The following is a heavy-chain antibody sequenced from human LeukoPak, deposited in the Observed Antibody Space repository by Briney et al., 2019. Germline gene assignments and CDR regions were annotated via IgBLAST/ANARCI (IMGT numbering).Heavy chain of an antibody. Sequence: ASVKVSCKASGYTFTGYYMHWVRQAPGQGLEWMGRINPNSGGTNYAQKFQGRVTMTRDTSISTAYMELSRLRSDDTAVYYCARAVAGTKYYFDCWGQGTLVTVSS. CDR1: GYTFTGYY. V-gene: IGHV1-2*06. D-gene: IGHD6-19*01. CDR2: INPNSGGT. J-gene: IGHJ4*02. CDR3: ARAVAGTKYYFDC.